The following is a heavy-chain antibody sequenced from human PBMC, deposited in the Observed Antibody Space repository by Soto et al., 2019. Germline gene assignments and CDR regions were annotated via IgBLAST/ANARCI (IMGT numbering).Heavy chain of an antibody. J-gene: IGHJ4*02. Sequence: QVQLVQSGAEVKKPGSSVKVSCKASGGTFSSYAISWVRQAPGQGLEWLGGIIPIFGTANYAQKFQGRVTITADESTSTAYMGLSSLRSEDTAVYYCARDGSRDYVWGSPYYWGQGTLVTVSS. D-gene: IGHD3-16*01. CDR1: GGTFSSYA. CDR3: ARDGSRDYVWGSPYY. CDR2: IIPIFGTA. V-gene: IGHV1-69*01.